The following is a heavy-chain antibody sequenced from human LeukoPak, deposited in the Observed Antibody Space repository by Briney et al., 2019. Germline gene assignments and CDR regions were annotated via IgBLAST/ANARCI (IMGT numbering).Heavy chain of an antibody. V-gene: IGHV1-69*05. CDR3: ARGTRTIFGPFDP. D-gene: IGHD3-3*01. J-gene: IGHJ5*02. CDR1: GGTFSGYA. CDR2: IIPIFGTA. Sequence: ASVKVSCKASGGTFSGYAISWVRQAPGQGLEWMGGIIPIFGTANYAQKFQGRVTITTDESTSTAYMELSSLRSEDTAVYYCARGTRTIFGPFDPWGQGTLVTVSS.